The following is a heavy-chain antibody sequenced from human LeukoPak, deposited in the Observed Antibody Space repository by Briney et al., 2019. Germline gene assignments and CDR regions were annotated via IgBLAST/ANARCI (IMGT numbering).Heavy chain of an antibody. CDR3: ARGPEPDYGSGNYYNADLIDY. Sequence: ASVKVSCKASGYTFTGYYMHWVRQAPGPALEWMGWIDPNSGGTNYAQKFQGRVTMTRDTSISTAYMELSRLRSDDTAVYYCARGPEPDYGSGNYYNADLIDYWGQGTLVTVSS. J-gene: IGHJ4*02. CDR2: IDPNSGGT. CDR1: GYTFTGYY. D-gene: IGHD3-10*01. V-gene: IGHV1-2*02.